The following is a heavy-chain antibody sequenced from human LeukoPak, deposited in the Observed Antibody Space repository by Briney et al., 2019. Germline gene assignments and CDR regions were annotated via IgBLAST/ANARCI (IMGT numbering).Heavy chain of an antibody. V-gene: IGHV3-23*01. CDR2: ISGSGGST. CDR1: GFTFSSYA. Sequence: GGSLRLSCAASGFTFSSYAMSWVRQAPGTGLEWVSVISGSGGSTYYADSVKGRFTISRDNTKNTLYLQMNSLRAEDTAVYHCARDGYGSSWYRGGLDYWGQGTLVTVSS. CDR3: ARDGYGSSWYRGGLDY. D-gene: IGHD6-13*01. J-gene: IGHJ4*02.